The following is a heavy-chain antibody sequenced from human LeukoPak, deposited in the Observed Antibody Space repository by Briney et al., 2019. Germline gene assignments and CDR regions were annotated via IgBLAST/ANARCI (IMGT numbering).Heavy chain of an antibody. CDR2: IYYSGST. J-gene: IGHJ4*02. D-gene: IGHD2-15*01. CDR3: ARDVINGWSGVLDY. V-gene: IGHV4-30-4*08. Sequence: PSETLSLTCTVSGGSISSGDYYWSWIRQPPGKGLEWIGYIYYSGSTYYNPSLKSRVTISVDTSKNQFSLKLSCVPAADTAVYYCARDVINGWSGVLDYWGQGTLVTVSS. CDR1: GGSISSGDYY.